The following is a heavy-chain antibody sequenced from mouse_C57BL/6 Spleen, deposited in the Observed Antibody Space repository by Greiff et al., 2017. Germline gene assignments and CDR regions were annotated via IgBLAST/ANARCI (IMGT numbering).Heavy chain of an antibody. V-gene: IGHV1-61*01. CDR1: GYTFTSYW. Sequence: QVQLKQPGAELVRPGSSVKLSCKASGYTFTSYWMDWVKQRPGQGLEWIGNIYPSDSETHYNQKFKDKATLTVDKSSSTAYMQLSSLTSEDSAVYYCARAQATAWFAYWGRGTLVTVSA. D-gene: IGHD3-2*02. CDR2: IYPSDSET. J-gene: IGHJ3*01. CDR3: ARAQATAWFAY.